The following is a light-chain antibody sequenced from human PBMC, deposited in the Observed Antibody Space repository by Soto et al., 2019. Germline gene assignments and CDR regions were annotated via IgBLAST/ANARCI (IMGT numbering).Light chain of an antibody. J-gene: IGKJ5*01. Sequence: DIVMTQSPDSLAVSLGERATINCKSSQSILSRSDNKSFLAWYQHKPGQPPRLLLYWASTRDSGVPDRFSGSGSGTDFTLTISSLEPEDFAVYYCQQRNIWPPVTFGQGTRLEIK. V-gene: IGKV4-1*01. CDR2: WAS. CDR1: QSILSRSDNKSF. CDR3: QQRNIWPPVT.